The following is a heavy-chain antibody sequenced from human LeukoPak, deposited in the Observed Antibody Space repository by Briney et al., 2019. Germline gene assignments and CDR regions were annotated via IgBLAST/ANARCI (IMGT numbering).Heavy chain of an antibody. Sequence: GRSLRLSCAASGFTFSDYTMNWVRQAPGKGLEWVACITTRSSYMYYADSVKGRFTISRDNAKNSLYLQMNSLRAEDTAVYYCAKDRLTYYYYGMDVWGQGTTVTVSS. CDR2: ITTRSSYM. CDR1: GFTFSDYT. CDR3: AKDRLTYYYYGMDV. J-gene: IGHJ6*02. V-gene: IGHV3-21*01. D-gene: IGHD2-15*01.